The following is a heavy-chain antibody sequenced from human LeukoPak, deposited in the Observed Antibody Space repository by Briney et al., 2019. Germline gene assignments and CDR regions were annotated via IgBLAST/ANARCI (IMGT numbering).Heavy chain of an antibody. CDR1: GGSISSSSYY. CDR2: IYYSGST. Sequence: SETLSLTCTVSGGSISSSSYYWGWIRQPPGKGLEWIGSIYYSGSTYYNPSLKSRVTISVDTSKNQFSLKLSSVTAADTAVYYCARHRVGAPNYYFDYWGQGPLVTVSS. CDR3: ARHRVGAPNYYFDY. D-gene: IGHD1-26*01. V-gene: IGHV4-39*01. J-gene: IGHJ4*02.